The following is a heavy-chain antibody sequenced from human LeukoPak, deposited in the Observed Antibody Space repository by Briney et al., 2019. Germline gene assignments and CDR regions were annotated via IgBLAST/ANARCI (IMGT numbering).Heavy chain of an antibody. CDR2: IIHSGTT. CDR1: GGTFTGYY. Sequence: SETLSLTCAAYGGTFTGYYWTWIRQPPGKTLEWIGEIIHSGTTNYNAALESRVTMSIDTSKRQISLRLTSVTAADTAVYYCARAAIVGYSTDWRPFDRWGQGTLVTVSS. CDR3: ARAAIVGYSTDWRPFDR. V-gene: IGHV4-34*12. D-gene: IGHD6-19*01. J-gene: IGHJ4*02.